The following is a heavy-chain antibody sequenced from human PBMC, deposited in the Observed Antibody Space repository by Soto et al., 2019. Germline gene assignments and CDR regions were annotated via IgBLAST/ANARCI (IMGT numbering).Heavy chain of an antibody. D-gene: IGHD6-19*01. Sequence: EVQLVESGGGLVQPGGSLRLSCAASGFTFSTFWMLWVRQAPGKGLVWVSRIKSDGSVTSYADSVKGRFTISRDNAKNTLYLQMNSLRAEDTAVYYCARDVNEYDSGWGDYWGQGTLVTVSS. CDR2: IKSDGSVT. CDR1: GFTFSTFW. CDR3: ARDVNEYDSGWGDY. V-gene: IGHV3-74*01. J-gene: IGHJ4*02.